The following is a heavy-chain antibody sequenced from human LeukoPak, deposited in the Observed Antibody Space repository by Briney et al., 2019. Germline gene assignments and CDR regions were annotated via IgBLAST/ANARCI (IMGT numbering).Heavy chain of an antibody. J-gene: IGHJ4*02. CDR3: ARYPFEAAAEGSCYFDY. V-gene: IGHV4-4*02. D-gene: IGHD6-13*01. CDR1: GGSISSSNW. CDR2: IYHSGST. Sequence: PSETLSLTCAVSGGSISSSNWWSWFRQPPGKGLEWLGEIYHSGSTNYNPPLKSRVTIAVDKSKNKFSQKLSSVTAADTAVYYWARYPFEAAAEGSCYFDYWGQGTLVTVSS.